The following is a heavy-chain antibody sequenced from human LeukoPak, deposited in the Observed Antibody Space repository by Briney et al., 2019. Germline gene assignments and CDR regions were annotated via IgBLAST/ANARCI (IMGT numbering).Heavy chain of an antibody. J-gene: IGHJ4*02. CDR2: ISSSGTG. CDR1: GFTFSSYE. D-gene: IGHD2-21*02. V-gene: IGHV3-48*03. CDR3: ARPAYCGGNCYYFPDY. Sequence: GGSLRLSCAASGFTFSSYEMNWVRQAPGKGLEWLSHISSSGTGYYTDSVKGRATVSRDNAKNSLYLQMNSLRAEDTAVYYCARPAYCGGNCYYFPDYWGQGTLVTVSS.